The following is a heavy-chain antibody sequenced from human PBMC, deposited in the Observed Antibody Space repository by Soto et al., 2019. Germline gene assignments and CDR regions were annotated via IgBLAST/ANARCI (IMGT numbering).Heavy chain of an antibody. CDR3: ARDPAAAGPFDY. CDR2: IIPIFGTA. CDR1: GGTFSSYA. D-gene: IGHD6-13*01. V-gene: IGHV1-69*13. J-gene: IGHJ4*02. Sequence: AVKVSCKASGGTFSSYAISWVRQAPGQGLEWMGGIIPIFGTANYAQKFQGRVTITADESTSTAYMELSSLGSEDTAVYYCARDPAAAGPFDYWGQGTLVTVSS.